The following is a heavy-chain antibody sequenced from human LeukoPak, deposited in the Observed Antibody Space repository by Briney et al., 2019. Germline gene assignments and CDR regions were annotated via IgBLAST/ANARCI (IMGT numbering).Heavy chain of an antibody. V-gene: IGHV3-7*01. D-gene: IGHD2-2*01. Sequence: GGSLRLSCAASGFIFSNAWMNWVRQAPGKGLEWVANIKQDGSEKYYVDSVKGRFTISRDNAKNSLYLQMNSLRVEDTAVYYCARDLYHENYYYHYMDVWGKGTTVTVSS. CDR1: GFIFSNAW. J-gene: IGHJ6*03. CDR2: IKQDGSEK. CDR3: ARDLYHENYYYHYMDV.